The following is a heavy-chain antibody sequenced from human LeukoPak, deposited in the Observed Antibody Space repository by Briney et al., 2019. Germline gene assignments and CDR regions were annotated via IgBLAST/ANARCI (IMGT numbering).Heavy chain of an antibody. CDR3: AKAWPAAGTFDS. CDR2: IKQDGSEK. CDR1: RFTFSSYW. J-gene: IGHJ4*02. V-gene: IGHV3-7*05. Sequence: PGGSLRLSCEASRFTFSSYWMSWVRQAPGKGLEWVANIKQDGSEKYYVDSVKGRFTISRDNAKNSLYLQMNSLRAEDTAVYYCAKAWPAAGTFDSWGQGSLVTVSS. D-gene: IGHD6-13*01.